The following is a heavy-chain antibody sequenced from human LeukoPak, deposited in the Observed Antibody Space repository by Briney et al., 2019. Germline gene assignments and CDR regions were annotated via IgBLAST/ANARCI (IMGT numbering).Heavy chain of an antibody. V-gene: IGHV4-61*02. CDR2: IYTSGST. J-gene: IGHJ6*03. D-gene: IGHD6-6*01. CDR1: GGSISSGSYY. Sequence: SETLSLTCTVSGGSISSGSYYWSWIRPPAGKGLEWIGRIYTSGSTNYNPSLKSRVTISVDTSKNQFSLKLSSVTAADTAVYYCARDWGVSARPGYMDVWGKGTTVTVSS. CDR3: ARDWGVSARPGYMDV.